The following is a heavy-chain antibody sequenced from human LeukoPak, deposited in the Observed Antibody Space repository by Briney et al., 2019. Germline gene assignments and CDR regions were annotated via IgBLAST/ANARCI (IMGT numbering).Heavy chain of an antibody. CDR2: INSDGSST. V-gene: IGHV3-74*01. D-gene: IGHD5-18*01. CDR3: ASWGTAMGSGFDY. Sequence: GGSLRLSCAASGFTFSSYWMHWVRQAPGKGLVWVSRINSDGSSTSYADSVKGRFTISRDNAKNTLYLQMNSLRAEDTAVYYCASWGTAMGSGFDYWGQGTLVTVSS. J-gene: IGHJ4*02. CDR1: GFTFSSYW.